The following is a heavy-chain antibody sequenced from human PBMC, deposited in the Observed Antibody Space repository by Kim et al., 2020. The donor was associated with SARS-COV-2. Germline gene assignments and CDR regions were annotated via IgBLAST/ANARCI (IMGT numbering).Heavy chain of an antibody. CDR2: ISSNGGST. CDR3: VKDGYSYALGNNWFDP. D-gene: IGHD5-18*01. CDR1: GFTFSSYA. Sequence: GGSPRLSCSASGFTFSSYAMHWVRQAPGKGLEYVSAISSNGGSTYYADSVKGRFTISRDNSKNTLYLQMSSLRAEDTAVYYCVKDGYSYALGNNWFDPWGQGTLVTVSS. J-gene: IGHJ5*02. V-gene: IGHV3-64D*09.